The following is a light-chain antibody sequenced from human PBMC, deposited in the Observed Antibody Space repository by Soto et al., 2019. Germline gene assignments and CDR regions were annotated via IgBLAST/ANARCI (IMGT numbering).Light chain of an antibody. CDR2: AAS. J-gene: IGKJ4*01. CDR3: QQANSFPLT. Sequence: DIQMTQSPSSVSASVGDRVTITCRASQDISSWLAWYQHKPGKAPSLLIYAASSLQSGVPSRFRGSGSGTDFALTIAGLESEDSATYYCQQANSFPLTFGGGTKVEIK. CDR1: QDISSW. V-gene: IGKV1D-12*01.